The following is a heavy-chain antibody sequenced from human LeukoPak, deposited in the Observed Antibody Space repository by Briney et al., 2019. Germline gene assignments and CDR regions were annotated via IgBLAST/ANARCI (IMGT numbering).Heavy chain of an antibody. V-gene: IGHV4-39*07. CDR3: ASLSSVAGISRNDY. Sequence: SETLSLTCTVSGGSISSGGYYWSWIRQPPGKGLEWIGEINHSGSTNYNPSLKSRVTISVDTSKNQFSLKLSSVTAADTAVYYCASLSSVAGISRNDYWGQGTLVTVSS. CDR1: GGSISSGGYY. J-gene: IGHJ4*02. D-gene: IGHD6-19*01. CDR2: INHSGST.